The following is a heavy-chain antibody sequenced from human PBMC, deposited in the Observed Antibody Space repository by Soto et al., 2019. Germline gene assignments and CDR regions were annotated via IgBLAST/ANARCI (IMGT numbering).Heavy chain of an antibody. CDR3: AKGRSYYYYYGVDV. J-gene: IGHJ6*02. CDR2: INTNIAST. CDR1: GYTFTGYY. Sequence: ASVKVSCKPSGYTFTGYYLHRVRLAPGKGLEWMGWINTNIASTYYADSVQGRFTISRDNSKSTLYLQMNSLRAEDTALYYCAKGRSYYYYYGVDVWGQGTTVTVSS. V-gene: IGHV1-2*02.